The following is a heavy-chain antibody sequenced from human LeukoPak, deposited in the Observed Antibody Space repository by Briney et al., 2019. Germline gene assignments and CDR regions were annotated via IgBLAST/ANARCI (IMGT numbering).Heavy chain of an antibody. CDR2: ISAYNGNT. CDR1: GYIFINHG. V-gene: IGHV1-18*01. J-gene: IGHJ4*02. D-gene: IGHD1-26*01. CDR3: TRWGPSPSDY. Sequence: ASVKVSCKASGYIFINHGIAWVRQAPGQGLEYMGWISAYNGNTDYAQKFQGRVTMTTDTSTITDYMELRGLRFDDTAVYYCTRWGPSPSDYWGQGTLVTVSS.